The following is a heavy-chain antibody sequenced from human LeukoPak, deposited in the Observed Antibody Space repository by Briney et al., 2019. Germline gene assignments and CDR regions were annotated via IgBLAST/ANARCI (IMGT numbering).Heavy chain of an antibody. J-gene: IGHJ4*02. CDR3: TRDPHYYHGNPHDF. CDR1: GFTFGDYA. CDR2: IRSKDHGGTT. V-gene: IGHV3-49*03. D-gene: IGHD4-23*01. Sequence: GGSLRLSCTASGFTFGDYALSWFRQAPGKGLEWLSFIRSKDHGGTTEYAASVEGRFTISRDDSNSIAYLQMNSLIIEDTAVYFCTRDPHYYHGNPHDFWGQGTRVTVSS.